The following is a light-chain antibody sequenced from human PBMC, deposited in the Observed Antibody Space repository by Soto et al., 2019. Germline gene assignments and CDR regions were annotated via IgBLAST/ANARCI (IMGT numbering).Light chain of an antibody. CDR3: QLSYTYSRT. CDR1: QSIRSW. V-gene: IGKV1-5*03. J-gene: IGKJ1*01. CDR2: KAS. Sequence: DIPMTQSPSTLSASVGDRVTITCRAGQSIRSWLAWYQQKPGKAPKLLMYKASTLESGVPATLSGTDSETEFNLTISGLQPDDFAKADCQLSYTYSRTFGQGTKVEIK.